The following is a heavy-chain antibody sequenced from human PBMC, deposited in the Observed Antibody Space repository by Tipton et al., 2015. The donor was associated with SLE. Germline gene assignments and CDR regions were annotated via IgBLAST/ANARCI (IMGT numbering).Heavy chain of an antibody. CDR2: ISYDGSTK. D-gene: IGHD3-3*01. V-gene: IGHV3-30-3*01. CDR1: GFSFSGYA. Sequence: SLRLSCAGSGFSFSGYAMHWVRQAPGKGLEWVALISYDGSTKYYADSVKGRLTISRDNSENTLYLQMNSLRPEDTAVYYCASDFWSGFPDYWGQGTLVIVSS. CDR3: ASDFWSGFPDY. J-gene: IGHJ4*02.